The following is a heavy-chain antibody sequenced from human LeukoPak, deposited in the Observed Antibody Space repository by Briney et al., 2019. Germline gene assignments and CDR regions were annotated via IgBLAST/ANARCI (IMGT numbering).Heavy chain of an antibody. CDR3: AGQQQLVFDY. J-gene: IGHJ4*02. CDR2: IYYSGST. Sequence: SQTLSLTCTVSGGSISSGSYYWSWIRQPPGKGLEWIGYIYYSGSTNSIPSLKSRVTISIDTSKNQFSLKLRSVTAADTAVYYCAGQQQLVFDYWGQGTLVTVSS. V-gene: IGHV4-61*01. CDR1: GGSISSGSYY. D-gene: IGHD6-13*01.